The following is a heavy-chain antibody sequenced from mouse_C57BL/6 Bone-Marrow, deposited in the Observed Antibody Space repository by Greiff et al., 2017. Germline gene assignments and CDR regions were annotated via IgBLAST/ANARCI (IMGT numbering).Heavy chain of an antibody. CDR2: IDPANGNT. J-gene: IGHJ3*01. V-gene: IGHV14-3*01. CDR1: GFNIKNTY. Sequence: VQLQQSVAELVRPGASVKLSCTASGFNIKNTYMHWVKQRPEQGLEWIGRIDPANGNTKYAPKFQGKATITADTSSNTAYLQLSSLTSEDTAIYYCARPPNYCGSGPWFAYWGQGTLVTVSA. D-gene: IGHD1-1*01. CDR3: ARPPNYCGSGPWFAY.